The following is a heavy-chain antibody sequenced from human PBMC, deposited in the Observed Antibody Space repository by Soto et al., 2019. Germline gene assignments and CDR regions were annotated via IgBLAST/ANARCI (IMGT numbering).Heavy chain of an antibody. J-gene: IGHJ4*02. V-gene: IGHV1-46*03. D-gene: IGHD6-6*01. CDR3: ARGLASGDY. CDR2: INPNGGST. Sequence: QVQLVQSGAEVKEPGASVKVSCKASGYTLTSYYIHWIRQAPGQGLEWMGIINPNGGSTNYAQSFQGRVTITMDTSKSAVYMDLSSLRSEDTAVYYCARGLASGDYWGQGTLVTVSS. CDR1: GYTLTSYY.